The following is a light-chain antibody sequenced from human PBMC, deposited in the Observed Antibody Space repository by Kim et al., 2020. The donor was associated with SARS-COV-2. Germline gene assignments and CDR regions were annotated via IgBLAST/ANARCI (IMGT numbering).Light chain of an antibody. V-gene: IGLV3-25*03. CDR1: ALPKQY. Sequence: PGQTARITCSGDALPKQYAYWYQQKPGQAPVLVIYKDSERPSGIPERFSGSSSGTTVTLTISGVQAEDEADYYCQSADSSGTYVVFGGGTQLT. CDR3: QSADSSGTYVV. CDR2: KDS. J-gene: IGLJ2*01.